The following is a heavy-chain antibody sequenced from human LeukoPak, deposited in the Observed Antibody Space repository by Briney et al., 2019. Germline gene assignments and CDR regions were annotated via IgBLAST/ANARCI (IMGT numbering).Heavy chain of an antibody. CDR3: ARGGSCSGGSCYGVFDY. CDR2: IYYSGST. Sequence: SETLSLTCTVSGGSVSTGTYYWSWIRQPPGKGLEWIAYIYYSGSTNYNPSLKSRVTMSVDTSKNQFSLKLSSVTAADTAVYYCARGGSCSGGSCYGVFDYWGQGTLVTVSS. J-gene: IGHJ4*02. V-gene: IGHV4-61*01. D-gene: IGHD2-15*01. CDR1: GGSVSTGTYY.